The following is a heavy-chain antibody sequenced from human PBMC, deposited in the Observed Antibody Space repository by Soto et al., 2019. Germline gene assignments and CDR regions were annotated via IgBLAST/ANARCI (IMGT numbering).Heavy chain of an antibody. D-gene: IGHD5-12*01. CDR2: IKDGGRT. CDR1: GGSLRGYY. V-gene: IGHV4-34*01. CDR3: ARGQEGVVATH. J-gene: IGHJ4*02. Sequence: QVQLQQWGAGLLKPSETLSLNCAVNGGSLRGYYWSWFRQPPGKGLEWIGEIKDGGRTNYSPSLKSRATISSDTSNNQFSLRLYSVTAADTGVYYCARGQEGVVATHWDQGTLVTVSS.